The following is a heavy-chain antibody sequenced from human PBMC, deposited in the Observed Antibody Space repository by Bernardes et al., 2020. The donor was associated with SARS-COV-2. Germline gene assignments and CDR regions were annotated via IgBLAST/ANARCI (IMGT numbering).Heavy chain of an antibody. CDR3: ASALLWFGELLR. D-gene: IGHD3-10*01. V-gene: IGHV3-30-3*01. CDR1: GFTFSSYA. J-gene: IGHJ4*02. Sequence: GGSLRLSCAASGFTFSSYAMHWVRQAPGKGLEWVAVISYDGSNKYYADSVKGRFTISRDNSKNTLYLQMNSLRAEDTAVYYCASALLWFGELLRWCQGTRVTVSS. CDR2: ISYDGSNK.